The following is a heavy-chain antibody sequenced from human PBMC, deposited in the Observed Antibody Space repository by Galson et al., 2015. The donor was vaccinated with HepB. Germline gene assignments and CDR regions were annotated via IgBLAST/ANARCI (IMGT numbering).Heavy chain of an antibody. Sequence: ETLSLTCTVSGGSISSYYWSWIRQPPGKGLEWIGYIYYSGSTNYNPSLKSRVTISVDTSKNQFSLKLSSVTAADTAVYTCARVGTDYDFWSGSYTGRGWLDPWGQGTLVTVSS. D-gene: IGHD3-3*01. CDR2: IYYSGST. V-gene: IGHV4-59*01. CDR1: GGSISSYY. J-gene: IGHJ5*02. CDR3: ARVGTDYDFWSGSYTGRGWLDP.